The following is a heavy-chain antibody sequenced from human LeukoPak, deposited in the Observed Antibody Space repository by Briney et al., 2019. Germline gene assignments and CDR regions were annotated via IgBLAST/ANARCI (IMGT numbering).Heavy chain of an antibody. CDR1: GFTFSSYA. CDR2: INHSGST. J-gene: IGHJ5*02. V-gene: IGHV4-34*01. D-gene: IGHD2-2*02. CDR3: ARGSILGYCSSTSCYKGLRRHNWFDP. Sequence: GSLRLSCAASGFTFSSYARSWIRQPPGKGLEWIGEINHSGSTNYNPSLKSRVTISVDTSKNQFSLKLSPVTAADTAVYYCARGSILGYCSSTSCYKGLRRHNWFDPWGQGTLVTVSS.